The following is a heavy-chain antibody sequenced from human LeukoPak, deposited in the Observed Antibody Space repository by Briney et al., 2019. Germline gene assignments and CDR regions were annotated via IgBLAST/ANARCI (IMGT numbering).Heavy chain of an antibody. CDR2: TNPNSGGT. D-gene: IGHD4-17*01. J-gene: IGHJ3*02. CDR1: GYTFTGYY. V-gene: IGHV1-2*04. CDR3: AREVAVTTSADAFDI. Sequence: GASVKVSCKASGYTFTGYYMHWVRQAPGQGLEWMGWTNPNSGGTNYAQKFQGWVTMTRDTSISTAYMELSRLRSDDTAVYYCAREVAVTTSADAFDIWGQGTMVTVSS.